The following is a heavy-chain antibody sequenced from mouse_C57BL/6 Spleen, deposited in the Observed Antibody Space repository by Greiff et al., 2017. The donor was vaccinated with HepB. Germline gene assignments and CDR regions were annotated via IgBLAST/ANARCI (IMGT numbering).Heavy chain of an antibody. J-gene: IGHJ3*01. CDR3: ASHDGGAWFAY. CDR2: INPSSGYT. CDR1: GYTFTSYT. V-gene: IGHV1-4*01. Sequence: QVQLKQSGAELARPGASVKMSCKASGYTFTSYTMHWVKQRPGQGLEWIGYINPSSGYTKYNQKFKDKATLTADKSSSTAYMQLSSLTSEDSAVYYCASHDGGAWFAYWGQGTLVTVSA. D-gene: IGHD2-12*01.